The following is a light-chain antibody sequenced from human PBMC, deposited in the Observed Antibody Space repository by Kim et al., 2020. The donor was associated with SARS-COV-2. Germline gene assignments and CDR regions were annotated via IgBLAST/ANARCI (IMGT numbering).Light chain of an antibody. CDR3: EKYYSEPLT. CDR2: WAS. V-gene: IGKV4-1*01. J-gene: IGKJ1*01. CDR1: LSLLYNANNKNY. Sequence: IVMTQSPDSLAVSLGERATINCKSSLSLLYNANNKNYLAWYKQRPGQPPKLLIYWASTRESVVPDRVSVSGSGTDFSLTINSLQAENVAIYNCEKYYSEPLTFGQRTKVDIK.